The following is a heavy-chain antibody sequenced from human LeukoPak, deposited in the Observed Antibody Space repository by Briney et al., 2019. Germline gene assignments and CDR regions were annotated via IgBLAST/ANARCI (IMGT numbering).Heavy chain of an antibody. CDR1: GFTFSSYG. CDR2: IWYDGSNK. Sequence: RGSLRLSCAASGFTFSSYGMHWVRQAPGKGLEWVAVIWYDGSNKYYADSVKGRFTISRDNSKNTLYLQMNSLRAEDTAVYYCARGGASSGDYFDYWGQGTLVTVSS. D-gene: IGHD6-19*01. V-gene: IGHV3-33*01. CDR3: ARGGASSGDYFDY. J-gene: IGHJ4*02.